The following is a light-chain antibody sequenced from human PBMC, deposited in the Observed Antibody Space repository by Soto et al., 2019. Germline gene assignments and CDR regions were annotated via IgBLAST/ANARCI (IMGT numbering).Light chain of an antibody. CDR2: GAS. CDR3: HQRDKWPRI. CDR1: HSVSSY. Sequence: EVVLTQSPATLSLSPGERATLSCRASHSVSSYLAWYQHKPGQAPRLLIYGASNRATDIPARFSGRGSGTDFNLTISRLESGDSAVYYWHQRDKWPRIFGQGTKLEIK. V-gene: IGKV3-11*01. J-gene: IGKJ2*01.